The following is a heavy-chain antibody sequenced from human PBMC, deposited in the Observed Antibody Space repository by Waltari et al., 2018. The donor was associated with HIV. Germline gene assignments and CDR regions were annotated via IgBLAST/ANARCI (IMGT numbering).Heavy chain of an antibody. CDR1: RFPFSHYY. CDR2: INSDGSTT. D-gene: IGHD2-21*01. CDR3: ARTIADWYFDL. Sequence: EVQLVESGGGLVQPAASLRLSCAASRFPFSHYYLHWVRQAPGTGLVWVSRINSDGSTTRYADSVKGRFTISRDNAQNTLYLQMNSLRDEDTAVYYCARTIADWYFDLWGRGTLVSVSS. V-gene: IGHV3-74*01. J-gene: IGHJ2*01.